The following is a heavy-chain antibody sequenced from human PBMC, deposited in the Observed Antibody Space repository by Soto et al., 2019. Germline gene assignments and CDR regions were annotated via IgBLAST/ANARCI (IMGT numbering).Heavy chain of an antibody. CDR1: GGSISSGTYY. V-gene: IGHV4-39*01. J-gene: IGHJ3*02. Sequence: QLQLQESGPGLVKPSETLSLTCTVSGGSISSGTYYCGWIRQPPGKGLEWIGSLSYSGSTYYNPSLESRLTVSVDKSKNQFSLRLSSVTAADTAVYYCARHPSSGSGRAFDIWGQGTMVTVSS. D-gene: IGHD3-10*01. CDR2: LSYSGST. CDR3: ARHPSSGSGRAFDI.